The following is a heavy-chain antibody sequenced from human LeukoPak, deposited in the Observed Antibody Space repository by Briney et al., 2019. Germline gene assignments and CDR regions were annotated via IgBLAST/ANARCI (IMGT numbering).Heavy chain of an antibody. CDR2: INPNSGGT. Sequence: ASVKVSCKASGYTFTGYYMHWVRQAPGQGLEWMGWINPNSGGTNYAQKFQGRVTMTRDTSTSTVYMELSSLRSEDTAVYYCARDLVRTVVVIPGYWGQGTLVTVSS. J-gene: IGHJ4*02. CDR3: ARDLVRTVVVIPGY. V-gene: IGHV1-2*02. D-gene: IGHD3-22*01. CDR1: GYTFTGYY.